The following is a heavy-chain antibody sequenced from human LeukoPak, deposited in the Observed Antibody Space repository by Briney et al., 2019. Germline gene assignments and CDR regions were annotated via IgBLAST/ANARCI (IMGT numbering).Heavy chain of an antibody. CDR2: INHSGSP. D-gene: IGHD3-9*01. CDR1: GGSFSGYY. J-gene: IGHJ3*02. CDR3: ARGNYDILTGYYPAYAFDI. V-gene: IGHV4-34*01. Sequence: SETLSLTCAVYGGSFSGYYWSWIRQPPGKGLEWIGEINHSGSPNYNPSLKSRVTISVDTSKNQFSLKLTSVTAADTVVYYCARGNYDILTGYYPAYAFDIWGQGTMVTVSS.